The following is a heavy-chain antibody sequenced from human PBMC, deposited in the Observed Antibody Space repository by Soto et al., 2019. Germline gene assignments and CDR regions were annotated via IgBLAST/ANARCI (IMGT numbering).Heavy chain of an antibody. CDR3: AVSSPDIVVLPSSIYFTS. Sequence: GGSLRLSCVASGSSSDPFTMHWVRELPGKGLEWVAGLSWDRSTVAYADSVQGRFTISRDHGKNSVDLLMDSLRPDDTALYFCAVSSPDIVVLPSSIYFTSWGPGTQVTVSS. J-gene: IGHJ4*02. CDR2: LSWDRSTV. V-gene: IGHV3-9*02. CDR1: GSSSDPFT. D-gene: IGHD2-15*01.